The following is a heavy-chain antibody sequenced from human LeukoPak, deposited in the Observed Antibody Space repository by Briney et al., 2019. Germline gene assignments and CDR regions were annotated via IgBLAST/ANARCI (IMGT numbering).Heavy chain of an antibody. CDR2: IRYDGSNK. D-gene: IGHD1-26*01. J-gene: IGHJ4*02. CDR3: AKDRRGGGATASDY. Sequence: GGSLRLSCAASGFTFSSYGMHCVRQAPGKGLEWVAFIRYDGSNKYYADSVKGRFTIPRDNSKNTLYLQMNGLRAEDTAVYYCAKDRRGGGATASDYWGQGTLVTVSS. V-gene: IGHV3-30*02. CDR1: GFTFSSYG.